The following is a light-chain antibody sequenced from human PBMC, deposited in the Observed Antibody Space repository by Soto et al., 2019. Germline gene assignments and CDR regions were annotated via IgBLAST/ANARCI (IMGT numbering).Light chain of an antibody. Sequence: DIQMTQSPSSLSASVGDTVTITCRASQSISVHLNWYQQKPGKVPKLLIYAASNMQSGVPPSFSGSGSETDFALTISRLQPEDFATYYWQESYITPYTFGQGTKLQIK. J-gene: IGKJ2*01. CDR1: QSISVH. V-gene: IGKV1-39*01. CDR3: QESYITPYT. CDR2: AAS.